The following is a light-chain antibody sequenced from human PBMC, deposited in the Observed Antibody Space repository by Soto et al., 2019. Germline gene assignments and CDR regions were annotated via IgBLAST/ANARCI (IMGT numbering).Light chain of an antibody. Sequence: EVVMTQSPATLSVSPVERATLSCRASQSVSSYLAWYQQKPGQAPRLLIYGASSRATGIPDRFSGSGSGTDFTLTISRLEPEDFAVYYCQQYGSSGTFGQGTKVDIK. CDR1: QSVSSY. CDR3: QQYGSSGT. J-gene: IGKJ1*01. V-gene: IGKV3-20*01. CDR2: GAS.